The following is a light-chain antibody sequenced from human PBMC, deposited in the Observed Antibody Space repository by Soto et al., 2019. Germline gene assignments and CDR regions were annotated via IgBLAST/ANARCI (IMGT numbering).Light chain of an antibody. J-gene: IGLJ1*01. Sequence: QAVLTQPPSLSCSPGQSIPICCPGTNSDIGAYDCVSWFQQHPSKAPKLMIPEVSNRPSGVANRFSGSKSGNTAYLTISALQVEDEAEYFYYSYTYVSTHVFGTGTKGTV. CDR1: NSDIGAYDC. CDR3: YSYTYVSTHV. V-gene: IGLV2-14*01. CDR2: EVS.